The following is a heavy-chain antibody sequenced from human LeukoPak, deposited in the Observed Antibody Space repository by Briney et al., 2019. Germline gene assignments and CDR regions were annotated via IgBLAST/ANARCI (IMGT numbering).Heavy chain of an antibody. J-gene: IGHJ6*03. CDR3: AKDGGYCSSTSCPYYYYYMDV. CDR1: GFTFSSYG. Sequence: GRSLRLSCAASGFTFSSYGMHWVRQAPGKGLEWVAVIWYGGSNKYYADSVKGRFTISRDNSKNTLYLQMNSLRAEDTAVYYCAKDGGYCSSTSCPYYYYYMDVWGKGTTVTVSS. V-gene: IGHV3-30*18. CDR2: IWYGGSNK. D-gene: IGHD2-2*01.